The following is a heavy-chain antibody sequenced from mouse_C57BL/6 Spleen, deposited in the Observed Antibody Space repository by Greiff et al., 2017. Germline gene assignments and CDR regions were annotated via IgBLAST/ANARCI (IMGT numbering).Heavy chain of an antibody. V-gene: IGHV14-4*01. D-gene: IGHD2-1*01. CDR1: GFNIKDDY. J-gene: IGHJ3*01. CDR2: IDPENGDT. Sequence: EVKLMESGAELVRPGASVKLSCTASGFNIKDDYMHWVKQRPEQGLEWIGWIDPENGDTEYASKFQGKATITADTSSNTAYLQLSSLTSEDTAVYYCTTGRVAYGNYVFAYWGQGTLVTVSA. CDR3: TTGRVAYGNYVFAY.